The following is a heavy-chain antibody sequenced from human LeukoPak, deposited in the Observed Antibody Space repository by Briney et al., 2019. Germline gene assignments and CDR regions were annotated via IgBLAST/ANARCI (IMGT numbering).Heavy chain of an antibody. CDR2: IYDTGST. D-gene: IGHD2-21*02. J-gene: IGHJ6*03. V-gene: IGHV4-4*07. Sequence: SETLSLTCTVSGASVSRESWTWIRQPAGKGLEWIGYIYDTGSTTYNPSLQSRLTMSVDTSKNQCSLKLTSVTAADTAVYYCARNGFRTYCGTGCYSDYMDVWGKGATVTVSS. CDR3: ARNGFRTYCGTGCYSDYMDV. CDR1: GASVSRES.